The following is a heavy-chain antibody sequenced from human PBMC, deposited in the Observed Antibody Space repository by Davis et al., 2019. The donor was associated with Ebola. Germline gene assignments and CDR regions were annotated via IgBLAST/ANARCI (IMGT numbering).Heavy chain of an antibody. CDR1: GYTFTSYG. CDR2: ISGYEDNT. CDR3: ARDLATSSGAHFFYFGMDV. J-gene: IGHJ6*04. V-gene: IGHV1-18*01. Sequence: AASVKVSCKASGYTFTSYGISWVRQAPGQGLEWMGWISGYEDNTNYAPRFRGRITLTKDRATSTVYMELRSLTSDDTAVYYCARDLATSSGAHFFYFGMDVWGEGTSVAVSS. D-gene: IGHD3-10*01.